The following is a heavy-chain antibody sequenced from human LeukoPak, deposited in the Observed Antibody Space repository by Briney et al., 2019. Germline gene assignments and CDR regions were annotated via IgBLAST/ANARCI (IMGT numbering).Heavy chain of an antibody. D-gene: IGHD6-13*01. CDR3: AKDEGKQQLVPPGYYYYYYMDV. CDR2: IRYDGSNK. Sequence: GGSLRLSCAASGFTFSSYGMHLVRQAPGKGLEWVAFIRYDGSNKYYADSVKGRFTISRDNSKNTLYLQMNSLRAEDTAVYYCAKDEGKQQLVPPGYYYYYYMDVWGKGTTVTVSS. CDR1: GFTFSSYG. J-gene: IGHJ6*03. V-gene: IGHV3-30*02.